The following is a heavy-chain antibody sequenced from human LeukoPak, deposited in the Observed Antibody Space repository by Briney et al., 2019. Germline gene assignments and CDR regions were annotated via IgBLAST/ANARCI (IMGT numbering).Heavy chain of an antibody. CDR2: IYYSGST. D-gene: IGHD1-26*01. J-gene: IGHJ3*02. CDR1: GGSISSYY. V-gene: IGHV4-59*08. CDR3: ARHDPIVGTPDAFDI. Sequence: ASETLSLTCTVSGGSISSYYWSWLRQPPGKGLEWIAYIYYSGSTDYNPSLKSRVTISLDTSKNQFSLNLTSVTAADTAVYYCARHDPIVGTPDAFDIWGQGTMVTVSS.